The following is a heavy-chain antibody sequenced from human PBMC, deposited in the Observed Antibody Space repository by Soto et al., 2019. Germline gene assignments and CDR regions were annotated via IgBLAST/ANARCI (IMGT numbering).Heavy chain of an antibody. J-gene: IGHJ4*02. CDR2: IYYSGST. CDR1: GGSISSGGYY. CDR3: ARDTPRGYSYGSFDY. Sequence: PSETLSLTCTVSGGSISSGGYYWSWIRQHPGEGLEWIGYIYYSGSTYYNPSLKSRVTISVDTSKNQFSLKLSSVTAADTAVYYCARDTPRGYSYGSFDYWGQGTLVTVSS. V-gene: IGHV4-31*03. D-gene: IGHD5-18*01.